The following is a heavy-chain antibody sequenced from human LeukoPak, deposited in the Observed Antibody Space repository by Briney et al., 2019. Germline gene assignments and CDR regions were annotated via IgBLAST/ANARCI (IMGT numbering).Heavy chain of an antibody. D-gene: IGHD4-23*01. V-gene: IGHV3-23*01. J-gene: IGHJ4*02. Sequence: GGSLRLSCTASGFTFSRYWMSWVCQAPGKGLDWVSAISGSGGNTYYADSVKGRFIISRDNSKNTLYLQMNSLRAEDTAVYYCAKDQYGGNPQYYFDYWGQGTLVTVSS. CDR3: AKDQYGGNPQYYFDY. CDR1: GFTFSRYW. CDR2: ISGSGGNT.